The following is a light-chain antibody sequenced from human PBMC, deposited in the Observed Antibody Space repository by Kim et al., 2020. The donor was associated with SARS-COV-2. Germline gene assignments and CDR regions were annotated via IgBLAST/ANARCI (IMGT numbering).Light chain of an antibody. J-gene: IGKJ1*01. CDR2: GAS. CDR3: QQYGSSPQT. Sequence: SPGEKATISCRASQGVSSSSFAWYQQKPGQAPRLLIYGASNWATGIPDRFSGSGSGTEFTLTISRVEPEDFAVYYCQQYGSSPQTFGQGTKVDI. V-gene: IGKV3-20*01. CDR1: QGVSSSS.